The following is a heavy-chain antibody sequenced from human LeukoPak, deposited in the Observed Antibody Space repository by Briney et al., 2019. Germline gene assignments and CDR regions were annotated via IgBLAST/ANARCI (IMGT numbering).Heavy chain of an antibody. Sequence: ASVKVSCKASGGTFSSYAISWVRQAPGQGLEWMGGIIPIFGTANYAQKFQGRVTITADESTSTAYMELSSLRSEDTAVYYCARADFTGYSSSPAAEYFQHWGQGTLVPVSS. CDR2: IIPIFGTA. CDR3: ARADFTGYSSSPAAEYFQH. J-gene: IGHJ1*01. V-gene: IGHV1-69*13. CDR1: GGTFSSYA. D-gene: IGHD6-13*01.